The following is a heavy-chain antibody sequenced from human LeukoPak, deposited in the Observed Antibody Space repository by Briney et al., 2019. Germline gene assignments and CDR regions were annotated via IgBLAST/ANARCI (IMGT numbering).Heavy chain of an antibody. J-gene: IGHJ4*02. V-gene: IGHV3-30*19. D-gene: IGHD2-21*02. CDR3: ARSEPYCGGDCYGPFDY. CDR1: GFTFSSYG. Sequence: GGSLRLSCAASGFTFSSYGMHWVRQAPGKGLEWVAVISYDGSNKYYADSVKGRFTISRDNSKNTLYLQMNSLRAEDTAVYYCARSEPYCGGDCYGPFDYWGQGTLVTVSS. CDR2: ISYDGSNK.